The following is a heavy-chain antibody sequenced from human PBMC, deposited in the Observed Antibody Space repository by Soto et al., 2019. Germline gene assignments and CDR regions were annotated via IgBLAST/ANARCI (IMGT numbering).Heavy chain of an antibody. CDR1: GGFISCYY. Sequence: SETLNLTCTDSGGFISCYYWSWIRQTPGKGLEWIGYIFYFGSTNYNPSLKSRVTISVDRSKNQFSLKLSSVTAADTAVYYCARVPDRWGQGTLVTVS. D-gene: IGHD2-2*01. CDR3: ARVPDR. CDR2: IFYFGST. J-gene: IGHJ5*02. V-gene: IGHV4-59*12.